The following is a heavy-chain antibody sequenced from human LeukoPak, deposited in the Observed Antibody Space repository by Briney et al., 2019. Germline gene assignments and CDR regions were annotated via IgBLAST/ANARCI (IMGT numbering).Heavy chain of an antibody. Sequence: PSETLSLTCTVSGGSISSSSYYWGWIRQPPGKGLEWIGSIYYSGSTYYNPSLKSRVTISVDTSKNQFSLKLSSVTAADTAVYYCARDGCSGGSCYLGYYYMGVWGKGTMVTISS. CDR2: IYYSGST. CDR1: GGSISSSSYY. D-gene: IGHD2-15*01. V-gene: IGHV4-39*07. J-gene: IGHJ6*03. CDR3: ARDGCSGGSCYLGYYYMGV.